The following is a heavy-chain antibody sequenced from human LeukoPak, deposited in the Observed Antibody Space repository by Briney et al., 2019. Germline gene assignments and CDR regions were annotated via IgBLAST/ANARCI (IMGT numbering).Heavy chain of an antibody. D-gene: IGHD3-3*01. CDR2: ISYDGSNK. CDR3: AKGDFWSGYYYFDY. J-gene: IGHJ4*02. CDR1: GFTFSSYG. Sequence: GRSLRLSCAASGFTFSSYGMHWVRQAPGKGLEWVAVISYDGSNKYYADSVKGRFTISRDNSKNTLYLQMNSLRAEDTAVYYGAKGDFWSGYYYFDYWGQGTLVTVSS. V-gene: IGHV3-30*18.